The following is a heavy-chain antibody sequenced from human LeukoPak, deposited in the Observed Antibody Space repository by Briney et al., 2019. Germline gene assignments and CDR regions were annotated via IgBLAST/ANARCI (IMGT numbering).Heavy chain of an antibody. J-gene: IGHJ4*02. CDR2: INHSGST. Sequence: SETLSLTCAVYGVSFSGYYWSWIRQPPGKGLEWIGEINHSGSTNYNPSLKSRVTISVDTSKNQFSLKLSSVTAADTAVYHCARTLGYYDSSGYRYWGQGTLVTVSS. CDR3: ARTLGYYDSSGYRY. V-gene: IGHV4-34*01. CDR1: GVSFSGYY. D-gene: IGHD3-22*01.